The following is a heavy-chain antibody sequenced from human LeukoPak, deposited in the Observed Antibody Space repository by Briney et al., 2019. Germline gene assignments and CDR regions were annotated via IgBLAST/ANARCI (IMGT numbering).Heavy chain of an antibody. D-gene: IGHD5-18*01. V-gene: IGHV3-21*01. CDR3: ARPYRNTAMAGDDY. CDR1: GFTFSSYS. CDR2: ISSSSSYI. J-gene: IGHJ4*02. Sequence: GGSLRLSCAAPGFTFSSYSMNWVRQAPGKGLEWVSSISSSSSYIYYADSVKGRFTISRDNAKNSLYLQMNSLRAEDTAVYYCARPYRNTAMAGDDYWGQGTLVTVSS.